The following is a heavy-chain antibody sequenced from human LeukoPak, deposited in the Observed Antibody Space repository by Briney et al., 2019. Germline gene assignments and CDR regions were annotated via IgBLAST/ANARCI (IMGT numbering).Heavy chain of an antibody. CDR3: ARGSPPRRNYDSRGYYSYYFDY. V-gene: IGHV1-18*01. CDR2: ISTYNGNT. Sequence: ASVKVSCKASGYTFTSHGISWVRQAPGQGLEWMGWISTYNGNTNYAQKLQGRVSMTTDTSTSTAYMDLRSLRSDDTAVYYCARGSPPRRNYDSRGYYSYYFDYWGQGTLVTVSS. D-gene: IGHD3-22*01. CDR1: GYTFTSHG. J-gene: IGHJ4*02.